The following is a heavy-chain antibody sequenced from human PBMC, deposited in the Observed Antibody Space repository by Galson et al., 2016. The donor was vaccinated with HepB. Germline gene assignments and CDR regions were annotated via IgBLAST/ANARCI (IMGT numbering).Heavy chain of an antibody. CDR3: AKDDTGSCDD. J-gene: IGHJ4*02. CDR1: GFTFSRYG. Sequence: SLRLSCAASGFTFSRYGMHWVRQAPGKGLEWLAVVSNDGTRKYYADYVKGRLTISRDTSKNTVYVQMNGLKTEDTALYYCAKDDTGSCDDWGQGTPVTVSP. CDR2: VSNDGTRK. D-gene: IGHD1-26*01. V-gene: IGHV3-30*18.